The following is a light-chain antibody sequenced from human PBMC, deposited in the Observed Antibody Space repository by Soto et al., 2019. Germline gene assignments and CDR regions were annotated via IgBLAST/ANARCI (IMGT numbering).Light chain of an antibody. Sequence: SVLTQPASVSGSPGQSITISCTGTRRDVGVYDFVSWYQQHPGKAPRLIIYDFRKRPSGVSNPFSGSKSVNTASLAISGHQAEDEADYYCSSYTNISTYVFGTGTKVTVL. CDR1: RRDVGVYDF. V-gene: IGLV2-14*01. J-gene: IGLJ1*01. CDR2: DFR. CDR3: SSYTNISTYV.